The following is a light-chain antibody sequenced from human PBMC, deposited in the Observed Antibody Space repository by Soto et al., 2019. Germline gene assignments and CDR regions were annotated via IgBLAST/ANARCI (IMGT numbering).Light chain of an antibody. V-gene: IGKV1-39*01. CDR3: QQTYSNFVS. CDR2: DAS. J-gene: IGKJ4*01. Sequence: DIQMTQSPSSLSASVGDRFTITFRSSQTISTYLHWFQQKPGKAPDLLIYDASTLQSGVPSRFSGSGSGTDFTLTISSLQPEDFGTYYCQQTYSNFVSFGGGTKVDIK. CDR1: QTISTY.